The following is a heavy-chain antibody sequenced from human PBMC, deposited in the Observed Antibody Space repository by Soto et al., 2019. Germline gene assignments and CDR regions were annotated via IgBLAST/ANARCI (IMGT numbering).Heavy chain of an antibody. CDR2: IYPGDSDT. Sequence: GESLKISCKGSGYSFTSYWIGWVRQMPGKGLEWMGIIYPGDSDTRYSPSFQGQVTISADKSISTAYLQWSSLKASDTAMYYCARGGRDIVLVPASPIYYYYYGMDVWGQGTTVTVSS. CDR3: ARGGRDIVLVPASPIYYYYYGMDV. CDR1: GYSFTSYW. J-gene: IGHJ6*02. V-gene: IGHV5-51*01. D-gene: IGHD2-2*01.